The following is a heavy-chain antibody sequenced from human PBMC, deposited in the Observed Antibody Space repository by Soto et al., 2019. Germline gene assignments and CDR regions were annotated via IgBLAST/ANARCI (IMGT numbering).Heavy chain of an antibody. CDR3: ARWVGASNWFDP. V-gene: IGHV1-2*04. Sequence: QVQLVQSGAEVKEPGASVKVSCKTSGYTFTGYHIQWVRQAPGQGLEWMGWINTNTGDTNYAKKFQGWVTMTRDTSINTAYVQLSRLTSDDTAVYYCARWVGASNWFDPWGQGTLVTVSS. CDR2: INTNTGDT. D-gene: IGHD1-26*01. J-gene: IGHJ5*02. CDR1: GYTFTGYH.